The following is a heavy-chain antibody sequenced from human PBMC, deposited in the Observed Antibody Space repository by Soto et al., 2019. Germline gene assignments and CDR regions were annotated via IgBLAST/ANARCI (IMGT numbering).Heavy chain of an antibody. CDR3: AKEFDL. CDR1: GFTFSSYG. J-gene: IGHJ2*01. Sequence: PGGSLRLSXAASGFTFSSYGMHWVRQAPGKGLEWVAVISYDGSNKYYADSVKGRFTISRDNSKNTLYLQMNSLRAEDTAVYYCAKEFDLWGRGTLVTVSS. V-gene: IGHV3-30*18. CDR2: ISYDGSNK.